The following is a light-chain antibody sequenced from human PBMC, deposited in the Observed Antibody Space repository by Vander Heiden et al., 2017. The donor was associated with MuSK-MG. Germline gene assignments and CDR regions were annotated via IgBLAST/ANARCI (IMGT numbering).Light chain of an antibody. J-gene: IGLJ3*02. V-gene: IGLV2-23*01. Sequence: QSALTQPASVSGSPGQSITISCTGTSSDVGSYNLVSWYQQHPGKAPKLMIYEGSKRPSGVSNRFSGAKSGNTASLKTYGLQAEDEADYYCCSYAASSTSSKLVFGGGTKLTVL. CDR2: EGS. CDR1: SSDVGSYNL. CDR3: CSYAASSTSSKLV.